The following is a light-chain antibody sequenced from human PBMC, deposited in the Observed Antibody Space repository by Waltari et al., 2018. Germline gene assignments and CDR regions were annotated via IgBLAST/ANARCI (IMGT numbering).Light chain of an antibody. Sequence: QSALTQPPSASGSPGQSVTISCTGTSSDVGDYTSVAWYQQHPGKAPKLMLFEVSKRPSGVPDRFSGSKSGNTASLTVSGLQAEDEADYYCSSYAGSNDVVFGGGTRLTVL. CDR2: EVS. CDR3: SSYAGSNDVV. J-gene: IGLJ2*01. CDR1: SSDVGDYTS. V-gene: IGLV2-8*01.